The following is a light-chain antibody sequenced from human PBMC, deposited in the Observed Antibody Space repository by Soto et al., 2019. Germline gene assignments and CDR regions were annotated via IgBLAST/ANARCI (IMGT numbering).Light chain of an antibody. J-gene: IGLJ1*01. V-gene: IGLV2-23*01. CDR2: EGS. Sequence: QSALTQPASVSGSPGQSITISCTGTSSVVGSYNLVSWYQQHPGKAPKLMIYEGSKRPSGVSNRFSGSKSGNTASLTISGLQAEDEADYYCCSYAGSSTYVFETGTKVTVL. CDR1: SSVVGSYNL. CDR3: CSYAGSSTYV.